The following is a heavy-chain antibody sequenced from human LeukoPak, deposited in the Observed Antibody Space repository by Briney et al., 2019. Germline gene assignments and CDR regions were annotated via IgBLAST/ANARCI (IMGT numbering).Heavy chain of an antibody. Sequence: PGRSLRLSCAAAGFTFNHYGMHWVRQAPGKGLEWVSVIWSDGTNTYYADSVKGRFTISRVDYEKTVYLQMNSLSPEETGVYYCARDAQRGFDYSNSLKYWGQGTPVTVSA. V-gene: IGHV3-33*01. D-gene: IGHD4-11*01. CDR2: IWSDGTNT. CDR1: GFTFNHYG. J-gene: IGHJ4*02. CDR3: ARDAQRGFDYSNSLKY.